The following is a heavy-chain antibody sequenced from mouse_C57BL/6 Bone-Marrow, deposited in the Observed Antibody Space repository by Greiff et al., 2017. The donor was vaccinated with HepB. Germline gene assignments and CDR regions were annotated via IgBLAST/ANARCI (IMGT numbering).Heavy chain of an antibody. J-gene: IGHJ3*01. CDR3: ARREGNYSNYPAWFAY. CDR2: INPSSGYT. CDR1: GYTFTSYW. D-gene: IGHD2-5*01. Sequence: QVQLQQSGAELAKPGASVKLSCKASGYTFTSYWMHWVKQRPGQGLEWIGYINPSSGYTKYNQKFKDKATLTADKSSSTAYMQLSSLTYEDSAVYYCARREGNYSNYPAWFAYWGQGTLVTVSA. V-gene: IGHV1-7*01.